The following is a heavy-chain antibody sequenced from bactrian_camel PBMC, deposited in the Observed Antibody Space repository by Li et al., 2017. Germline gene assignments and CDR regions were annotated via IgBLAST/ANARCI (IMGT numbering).Heavy chain of an antibody. CDR2: IPRNGLP. J-gene: IGHJ4*01. Sequence: HVQLVESGGASVQAGGSLRLSCVVTGTFTVPLCMGWYRQGPGQEREEIVRIPRNGLPRYTSSTQGRFTVSKDNAGNTLYLQMNSVQPSDAAVYYCVADWRDNCGSYADMVSWRYRGQGTQVTVS. V-gene: IGHV3S53*01. D-gene: IGHD1*01. CDR1: GTFTVPLC. CDR3: VADWRDNCGSYADMVSWRY.